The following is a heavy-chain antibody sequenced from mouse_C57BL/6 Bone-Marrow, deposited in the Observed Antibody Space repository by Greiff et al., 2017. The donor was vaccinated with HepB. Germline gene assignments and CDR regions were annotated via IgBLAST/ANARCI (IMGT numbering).Heavy chain of an antibody. CDR3: ARPLLRYLYYAMDY. Sequence: QVQLKQSGAELAKPGASVKLSCKASGYTFTSYWMHWVKQRPGQGLEWIGYINPSSGYTKYNQKFKGKATLTADKSSSTAYMQLSSLTYEDSAVYYCARPLLRYLYYAMDYWGQGTSVTVSS. V-gene: IGHV1-7*01. D-gene: IGHD1-1*01. CDR2: INPSSGYT. CDR1: GYTFTSYW. J-gene: IGHJ4*01.